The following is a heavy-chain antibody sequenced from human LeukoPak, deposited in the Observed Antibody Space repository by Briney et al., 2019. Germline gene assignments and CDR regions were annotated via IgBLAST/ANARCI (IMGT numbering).Heavy chain of an antibody. J-gene: IGHJ4*02. CDR1: GFTFSSYG. CDR3: AKDREGGRSGYIFDY. V-gene: IGHV3-30*02. D-gene: IGHD3-3*01. CDR2: IRYDGSNK. Sequence: GGSLRLSCAASGFTFSSYGMHWVRQAPGKGLEWVAFIRYDGSNKYYADSVKGRFTISRDNSKNTLYLQMNSLRAEDTAVYYCAKDREGGRSGYIFDYWGQGTLVTVSS.